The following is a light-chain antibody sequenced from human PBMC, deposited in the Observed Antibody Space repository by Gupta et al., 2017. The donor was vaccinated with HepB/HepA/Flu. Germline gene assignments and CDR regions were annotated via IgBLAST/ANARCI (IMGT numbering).Light chain of an antibody. J-gene: IGLJ2*01. Sequence: SYVLIQPLSVSVSTGQTTRITCEGNNIGSKSVHWYHEKPGPVPVLVVYTDSDRPSGIPVPFSFSNSGTTATPTLSIVDAVDEADDDYYVWAYSSDLPWIFGGGTKLSVL. CDR1: NIGSKS. CDR2: TDS. CDR3: YVWAYSSDLPWI. V-gene: IGLV3-21*02.